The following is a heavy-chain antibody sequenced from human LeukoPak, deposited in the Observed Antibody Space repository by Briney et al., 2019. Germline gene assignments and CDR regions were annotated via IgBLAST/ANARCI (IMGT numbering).Heavy chain of an antibody. CDR2: ISSSSSYI. D-gene: IGHD2-2*01. Sequence: AGGSLRLSCAASGFTFSSYSMNWVRQAPGKGLEWVSSISSSSSYIYYADSVKGRFTISRDNAKNSLYLQMNSLRAEDTAVYYCARSADCSSTSCLSYYYYYYMDVWGKGTTVTVSS. V-gene: IGHV3-21*01. CDR3: ARSADCSSTSCLSYYYYYYMDV. CDR1: GFTFSSYS. J-gene: IGHJ6*03.